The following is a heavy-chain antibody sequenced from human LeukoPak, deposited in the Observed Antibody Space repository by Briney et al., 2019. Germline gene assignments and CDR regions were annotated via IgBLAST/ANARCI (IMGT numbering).Heavy chain of an antibody. CDR1: GFTFSSYG. CDR2: IRYDGSNK. D-gene: IGHD3-22*01. CDR3: AKVLNYYDSSGSLFDY. Sequence: TGGSLRLSCAASGFTFSSYGMHWVRQAPGKGLEWVAFIRYDGSNKYYADSVKGRFTISRDNSKNTLYLQMNSLRAEDTAVYYCAKVLNYYDSSGSLFDYWGQGTLVTVSS. V-gene: IGHV3-30*02. J-gene: IGHJ4*02.